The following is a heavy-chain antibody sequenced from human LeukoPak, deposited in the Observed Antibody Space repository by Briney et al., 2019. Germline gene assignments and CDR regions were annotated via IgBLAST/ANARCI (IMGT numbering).Heavy chain of an antibody. CDR3: ARDLSHTPDY. Sequence: GASVKVSCKASGYTFIGHYMHWVRQAPGQGLEWMGWINPNSGDTNYAQKFQGRVTMTRDTSIITAYMELSRLTSDDTAVYYCARDLSHTPDYWGQGTLVTVSS. CDR2: INPNSGDT. CDR1: GYTFIGHY. J-gene: IGHJ4*02. V-gene: IGHV1-2*02.